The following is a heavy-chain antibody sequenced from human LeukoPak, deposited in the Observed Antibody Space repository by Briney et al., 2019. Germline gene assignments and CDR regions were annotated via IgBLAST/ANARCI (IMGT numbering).Heavy chain of an antibody. CDR2: INAGNGNT. CDR3: AREGLTAAGRGYFDY. CDR1: GYTFTSYA. J-gene: IGHJ4*02. D-gene: IGHD6-13*01. V-gene: IGHV1-3*01. Sequence: ASVKVSCKASGYTFTSYAMHWVRQAPGQRLEWMGWINAGNGNTKYSQKFQGRVTITRDTSASTAYMELSSLRSDDTAVYYCAREGLTAAGRGYFDYWGQGTLVTVSS.